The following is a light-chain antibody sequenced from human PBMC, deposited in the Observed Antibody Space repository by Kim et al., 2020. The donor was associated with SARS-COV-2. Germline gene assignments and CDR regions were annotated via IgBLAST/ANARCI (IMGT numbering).Light chain of an antibody. J-gene: IGLJ2*01. CDR3: SSFTSSGTFV. CDR1: SGDIGRYNF. CDR2: NVT. Sequence: GQSIAISCTGSSGDIGRYNFVTWYQQHPDKAPKLMFYNVTKRPSGVSNRFSGSKSGNTASLTISGLQAEDEVDYYCSSFTSSGTFVFGGGTQLTVL. V-gene: IGLV2-14*03.